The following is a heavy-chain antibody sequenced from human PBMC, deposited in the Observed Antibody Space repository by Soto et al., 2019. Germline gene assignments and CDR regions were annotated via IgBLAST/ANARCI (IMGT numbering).Heavy chain of an antibody. CDR3: ARRLSSPFGAFDI. Sequence: GGSLRLSCAASGFTFSTYDMHWVRQPTGKGLEWVSGIGTGGDAYYPGSVKGRFTISRENAKNSLYLQLDSLRAEDTAVYYCARRLSSPFGAFDIWGQGTMVTVSS. CDR1: GFTFSTYD. D-gene: IGHD3-10*01. CDR2: IGTGGDA. J-gene: IGHJ3*02. V-gene: IGHV3-13*01.